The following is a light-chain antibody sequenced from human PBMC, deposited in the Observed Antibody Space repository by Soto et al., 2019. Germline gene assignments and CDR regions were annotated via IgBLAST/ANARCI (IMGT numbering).Light chain of an antibody. J-gene: IGKJ1*01. CDR2: GTS. V-gene: IGKV1-39*01. CDR1: QSVTVY. Sequence: DIQLTQSPSSLSASLGDRVTITCRASQSVTVYLNWYQQKPGKAPRLLIFGTSNLQSGVPARFSGSGSGTDFTLNITSLQPEDFATYYCQQSDRTPRTFGQGTKVEIK. CDR3: QQSDRTPRT.